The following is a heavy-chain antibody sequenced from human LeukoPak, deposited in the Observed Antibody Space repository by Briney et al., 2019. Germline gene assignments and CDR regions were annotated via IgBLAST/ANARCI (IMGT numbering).Heavy chain of an antibody. CDR3: AKDDIAARPSWYFDL. D-gene: IGHD6-6*01. Sequence: HAGGSLRLSCAASGFTFSSYAMSWVRQAPGKGLEWVSAISGSGGSTNYADSVKGRFTISRDNSKNTLYLQMNSLRAEDTAVYYCAKDDIAARPSWYFDLWGRGTLVTVSS. CDR2: ISGSGGST. CDR1: GFTFSSYA. J-gene: IGHJ2*01. V-gene: IGHV3-23*01.